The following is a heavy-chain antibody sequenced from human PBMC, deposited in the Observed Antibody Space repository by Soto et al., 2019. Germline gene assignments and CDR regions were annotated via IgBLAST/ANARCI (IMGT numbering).Heavy chain of an antibody. CDR2: ISYDGSNK. CDR3: AREEVSRDWNYVYYYYGMDV. CDR1: GFTFSSYG. D-gene: IGHD1-7*01. V-gene: IGHV3-30*03. J-gene: IGHJ6*02. Sequence: QVQLVESGGGVVQPGRSLRLSCAASGFTFSSYGMHWVRQAPGKGLEWVAVISYDGSNKYYADSVKGRFTISRDNSKNTLYLQMNSLRAEDTAVYYCAREEVSRDWNYVYYYYGMDVWGQGTTVTVSS.